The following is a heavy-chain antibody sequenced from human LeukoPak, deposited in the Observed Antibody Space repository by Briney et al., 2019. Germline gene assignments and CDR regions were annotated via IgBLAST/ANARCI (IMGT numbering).Heavy chain of an antibody. J-gene: IGHJ4*02. CDR1: GYTFTSYY. CDR3: ARTSFRGWGPTGGVSTLDY. Sequence: ASVKVSCKASGYTFTSYYMHWVRQAPGQGLEWMGIINPSGGSTSYAQKFQGRVTMTRDTSTSTVYMELSSLRSEDTAVYYCARTSFRGWGPTGGVSTLDYWGQGTLVTVSS. CDR2: INPSGGST. D-gene: IGHD2-8*02. V-gene: IGHV1-46*01.